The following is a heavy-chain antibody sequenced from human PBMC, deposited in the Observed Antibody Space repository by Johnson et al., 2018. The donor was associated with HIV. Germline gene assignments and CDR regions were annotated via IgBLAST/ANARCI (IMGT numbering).Heavy chain of an antibody. Sequence: VQLVESGGGLVKPGGSLRLSCAASGFTFSDYYMSWIRQAPGKGLEWVGRIKSKTDGGTTDYAAPVKGRFTISRDDSKHTLYLQMNSLKTEDTAVYYCTTRTWRVAFDIWGQGTMVTVSS. CDR1: GFTFSDYY. CDR2: IKSKTDGGTT. V-gene: IGHV3-15*01. CDR3: TTRTWRVAFDI. J-gene: IGHJ3*02. D-gene: IGHD5-24*01.